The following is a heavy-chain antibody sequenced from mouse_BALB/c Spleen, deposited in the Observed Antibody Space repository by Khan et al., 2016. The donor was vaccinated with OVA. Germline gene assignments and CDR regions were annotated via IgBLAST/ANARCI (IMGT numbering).Heavy chain of an antibody. J-gene: IGHJ3*01. CDR2: ILPGSGSN. CDR3: ARGNYYGSSSWFGY. D-gene: IGHD1-1*01. CDR1: GYTFSSYW. V-gene: IGHV1-9*01. Sequence: QVQLKQSGAELMKPGASVKISCKATGYTFSSYWIEWVKQRPGHGLEWIGEILPGSGSNNYNEKFKGKATFTADTSSNTAYMQLSSLTSEDPAVYYCARGNYYGSSSWFGYWGQGTLVTVS.